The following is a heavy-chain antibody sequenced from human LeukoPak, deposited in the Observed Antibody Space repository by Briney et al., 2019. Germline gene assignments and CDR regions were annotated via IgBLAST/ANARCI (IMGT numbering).Heavy chain of an antibody. CDR3: ERRDWVSGAVRAFDI. V-gene: IGHV3-11*04. Sequence: GGSLRLSCVGSGFMFSDYYMSWIRQAPGKGLEWVSYISNDSVDKYCVDSGRGRFTIYRDNAKKSMYLQMSGLRVEDTAVYYCERRDWVSGAVRAFDIWGQGTMVTVSS. CDR1: GFMFSDYY. CDR2: ISNDSVDK. D-gene: IGHD3-3*01. J-gene: IGHJ3*02.